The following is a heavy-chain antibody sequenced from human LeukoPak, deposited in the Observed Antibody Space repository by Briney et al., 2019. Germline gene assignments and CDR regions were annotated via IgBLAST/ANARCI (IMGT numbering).Heavy chain of an antibody. CDR2: ISGYNGNT. Sequence: SVTVSRQASGYTLRYYYIRWVRQAPGQGLDWMGWISGYNGNTNYAQRFQDRITMTVDKSTTTVYMELNSLRLDDTAVYYCARTHDFWATRKGDYFDPWGQGTLVTVSS. CDR3: ARTHDFWATRKGDYFDP. J-gene: IGHJ4*02. V-gene: IGHV1-18*01. D-gene: IGHD3-3*01. CDR1: GYTLRYYY.